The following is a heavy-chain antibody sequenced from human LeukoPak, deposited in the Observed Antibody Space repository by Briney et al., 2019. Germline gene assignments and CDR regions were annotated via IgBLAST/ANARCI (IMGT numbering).Heavy chain of an antibody. D-gene: IGHD2-2*01. Sequence: GGSLRLSCAASGFTFSSYEMSWVRQAPGKGLEWVSSISSAGGYIYYADSVKGRFTISRDNAKNSLYLQMNSLRAVDTAVYYCAREIVSSNSFDNWGQGTLVTVSS. CDR3: AREIVSSNSFDN. J-gene: IGHJ4*02. V-gene: IGHV3-21*01. CDR2: ISSAGGYI. CDR1: GFTFSSYE.